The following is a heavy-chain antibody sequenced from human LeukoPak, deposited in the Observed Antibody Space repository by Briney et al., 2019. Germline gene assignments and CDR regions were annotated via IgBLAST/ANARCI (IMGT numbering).Heavy chain of an antibody. Sequence: GGSLRLSCAASGFTFSLYNMNWVRQAPGKGLEWVSQISASETSIKYADSVRGRFSISRDNVKNSVYLQMNSLRAEDTAIYYCVRDNLENQWLERSYWGQGTLVTVSS. CDR1: GFTFSLYN. CDR2: ISASETSI. J-gene: IGHJ4*02. D-gene: IGHD6-19*01. CDR3: VRDNLENQWLERSY. V-gene: IGHV3-48*03.